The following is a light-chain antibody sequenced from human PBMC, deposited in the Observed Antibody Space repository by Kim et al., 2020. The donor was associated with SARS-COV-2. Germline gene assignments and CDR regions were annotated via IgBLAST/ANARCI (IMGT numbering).Light chain of an antibody. J-gene: IGKJ1*01. CDR1: QSVSRG. Sequence: EIVMTQSPATLSVSPGERATLSCRASQSVSRGLAWYQQKPGQAPRLLIYDASTRATGIPARFSGSGSGTEFTLTISSLQSEDFAVYYCQQYNNWPRTFGQGTKLEIK. CDR3: QQYNNWPRT. CDR2: DAS. V-gene: IGKV3-15*01.